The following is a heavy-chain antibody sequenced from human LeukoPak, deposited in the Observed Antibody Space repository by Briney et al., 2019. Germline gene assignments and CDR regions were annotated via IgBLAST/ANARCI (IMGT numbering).Heavy chain of an antibody. Sequence: SETLSLTCTVSGYSISSGNYWGWSGRSPGRGRGGFGTIYHSGSTYYNPSLKSRVTISVDTSKNQISLRLSSVTAADTAIYYCARGNSDRFPPYMDYWGQGILVIVSS. CDR3: ARGNSDRFPPYMDY. CDR2: IYHSGST. CDR1: GYSISSGNY. D-gene: IGHD2-21*01. J-gene: IGHJ4*02. V-gene: IGHV4-38-2*02.